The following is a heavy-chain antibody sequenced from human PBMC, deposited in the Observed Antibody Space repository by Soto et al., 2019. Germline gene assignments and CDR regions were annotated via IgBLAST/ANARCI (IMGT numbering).Heavy chain of an antibody. CDR1: GFTVSSYA. D-gene: IGHD3-3*01. V-gene: IGHV3-23*01. J-gene: IGHJ6*02. Sequence: GGSLRLSCAASGFTVSSYAMSWVRQAPGKGLEWFSSISGSVGRTYYADSVKGRFTMSTDNSKKTLYLQINTRRAADTAVYYCAKEDYDFWSCYYAQDFGMDVWGQGTTVTVSS. CDR2: ISGSVGRT. CDR3: AKEDYDFWSCYYAQDFGMDV.